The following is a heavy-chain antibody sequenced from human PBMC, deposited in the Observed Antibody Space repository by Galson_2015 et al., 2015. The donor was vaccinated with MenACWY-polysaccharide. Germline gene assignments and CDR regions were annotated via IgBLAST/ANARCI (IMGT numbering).Heavy chain of an antibody. V-gene: IGHV3-30*18. CDR1: GVTFSNYG. D-gene: IGHD1-20*01. CDR3: AKERDARMSSSLNL. Sequence: SLRLSCAASGVTFSNYGMHWVRQAPGKGLEWVAVISYDGGTKYYADSVKGRFTISRDKSRNTLYLQMDSLRPEDTAVYFCAKERDARMSSSLNLWGQGTLVIVSS. J-gene: IGHJ4*02. CDR2: ISYDGGTK.